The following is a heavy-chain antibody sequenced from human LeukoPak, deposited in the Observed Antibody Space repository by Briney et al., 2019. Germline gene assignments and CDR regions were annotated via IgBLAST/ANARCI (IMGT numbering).Heavy chain of an antibody. CDR2: IYYSGST. CDR3: ARRCVWGSYDRYDNWFDP. D-gene: IGHD3-16*01. V-gene: IGHV4-39*01. CDR1: GGSISSSSYY. Sequence: PSETLSLTCTVSGGSISSSSYYWGWIRQPPGKGLEWIGSIYYSGSTYYNPSLKSRVTISVDTSKNQFSLKLSSVTAADTAVYYCARRCVWGSYDRYDNWFDPWGQGTLVTVSS. J-gene: IGHJ5*02.